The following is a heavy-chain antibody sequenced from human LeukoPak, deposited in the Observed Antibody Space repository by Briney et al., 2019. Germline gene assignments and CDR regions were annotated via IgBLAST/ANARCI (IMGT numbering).Heavy chain of an antibody. CDR2: INPNSGGT. J-gene: IGHJ4*02. CDR3: ARDLSAGYCTNGACYTGAFDY. D-gene: IGHD2-8*01. V-gene: IGHV1-2*02. Sequence: ASVKVSCKASGYTFTGYYMHWVRQAPGQGLEWMGWINPNSGGTNYAQKFQGRVTMTRDTSISTAYMELSRLRSDDTAVYYCARDLSAGYCTNGACYTGAFDYWGQGTLVTVSS. CDR1: GYTFTGYY.